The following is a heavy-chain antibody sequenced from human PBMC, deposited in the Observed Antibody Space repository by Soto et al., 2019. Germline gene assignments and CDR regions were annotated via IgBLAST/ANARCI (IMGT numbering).Heavy chain of an antibody. Sequence: EVQLVGSGGGLVQPGGSLRLSCVASGFTFRTYWMTWVRQAPGKGLEWVANIKQDGSEKYYVDSVRGRFAISRDNAKDSLYLLMNSLRVEDTAVYYCARDGLYCTYATCRGDAYDVWDQGTMVTVSS. CDR3: ARDGLYCTYATCRGDAYDV. V-gene: IGHV3-7*04. CDR1: GFTFRTYW. D-gene: IGHD2-8*01. J-gene: IGHJ3*01. CDR2: IKQDGSEK.